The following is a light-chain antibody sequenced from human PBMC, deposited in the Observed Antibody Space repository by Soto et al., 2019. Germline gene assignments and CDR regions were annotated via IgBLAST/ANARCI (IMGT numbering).Light chain of an antibody. CDR3: LQYNGYYRT. CDR2: DAS. Sequence: DLQMTQSPSTLSVSFGDRVPNTCRASQSVSNWLAWYQQKPGKAPNLLIYDASSLESGVPSRFSGSGSGTTFTLTISSLQSDDFATYYCLQYNGYYRTFGQGTKVDIK. J-gene: IGKJ1*01. V-gene: IGKV1-5*01. CDR1: QSVSNW.